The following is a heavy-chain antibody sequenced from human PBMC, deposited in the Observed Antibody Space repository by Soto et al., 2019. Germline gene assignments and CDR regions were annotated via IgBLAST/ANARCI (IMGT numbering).Heavy chain of an antibody. Sequence: QLQLQESGPGLVKPSETLSLTCTVSGGSISSSSYYWGWIRQPPGKGLEWIGSIYYSGSTYYNPSLTSRVTISVDTSKNQFSLKLSSVTAADTAVYYCASSRNDYGGNSGFDYWGQGTLVTVSS. V-gene: IGHV4-39*01. J-gene: IGHJ4*02. CDR1: GGSISSSSYY. CDR2: IYYSGST. CDR3: ASSRNDYGGNSGFDY. D-gene: IGHD4-17*01.